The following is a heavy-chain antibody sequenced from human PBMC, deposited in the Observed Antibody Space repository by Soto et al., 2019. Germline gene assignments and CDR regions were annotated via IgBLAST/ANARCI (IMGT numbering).Heavy chain of an antibody. CDR2: INHSGST. J-gene: IGHJ6*03. V-gene: IGHV4-39*07. CDR3: ARSITGTTYYYYYYMDV. CDR1: GGSISSGGYY. Sequence: SETLSLTCTVSGGSISSGGYYWSWIRQPPGKGLEWIGEINHSGSTNYNPSLKSRVTISVDTSKNQFSLKLSSVPAADTAVYYCARSITGTTYYYYYYMDVWGKGTTVTVSS. D-gene: IGHD1-7*01.